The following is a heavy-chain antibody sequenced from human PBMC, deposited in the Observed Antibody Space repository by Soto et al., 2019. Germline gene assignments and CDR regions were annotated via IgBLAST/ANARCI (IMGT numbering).Heavy chain of an antibody. CDR1: GYTFTGYY. V-gene: IGHV1-2*02. CDR3: ARDPSGSYHYVIDY. J-gene: IGHJ4*02. CDR2: INPNSGGT. D-gene: IGHD1-26*01. Sequence: GASVKVSCKASGYTFTGYYMHWVRQAPGQGLEWMGWINPNSGGTNYAQKFQGRVTMTRDTSISTAYMELSRLRSDDTAVYYCARDPSGSYHYVIDYWGQGTLVPVSS.